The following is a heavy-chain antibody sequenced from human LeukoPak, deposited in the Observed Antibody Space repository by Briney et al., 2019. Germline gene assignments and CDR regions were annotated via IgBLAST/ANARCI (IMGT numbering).Heavy chain of an antibody. Sequence: SETLSLTCTVSGGSISSYYWSWIRQPPGKELEWIGYIYYSGGTNYNPSLKSRVTISVDRSKNQFSLKLSSVTAADTAVYYCARGPYYYDSSNAFDIWGQGTMVTVSS. CDR2: IYYSGGT. CDR1: GGSISSYY. J-gene: IGHJ3*02. CDR3: ARGPYYYDSSNAFDI. V-gene: IGHV4-59*12. D-gene: IGHD3-22*01.